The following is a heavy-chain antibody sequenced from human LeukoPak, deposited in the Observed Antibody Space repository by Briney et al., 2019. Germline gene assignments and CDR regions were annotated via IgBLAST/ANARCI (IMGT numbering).Heavy chain of an antibody. J-gene: IGHJ5*02. V-gene: IGHV4-34*01. CDR3: ARKSQLRLKGWFDP. CDR1: GGSFSGYY. D-gene: IGHD5-18*01. Sequence: SETLSLTCAVYGGSFSGYYWSWIRQPPGKGLEWIGEINHSGSTNYNPSLKSRVTISVDTSKNQFSLKLSSVTAADTAVYYCARKSQLRLKGWFDPWGQGTLVTVSS. CDR2: INHSGST.